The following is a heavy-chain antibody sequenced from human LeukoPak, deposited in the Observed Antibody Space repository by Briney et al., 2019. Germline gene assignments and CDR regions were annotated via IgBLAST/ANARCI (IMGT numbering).Heavy chain of an antibody. Sequence: ASVKVSCKSSGYTFTGYYIHWVRQAPGQGLDWMGWITPHNGGTNYAQKFQGRVTMTRDTSISTAYMELSRLRSDDTAVYYCARTKNLYPGWFDPWGQGTLVTVSS. J-gene: IGHJ5*02. CDR1: GYTFTGYY. CDR2: ITPHNGGT. V-gene: IGHV1-2*02. CDR3: ARTKNLYPGWFDP. D-gene: IGHD1-14*01.